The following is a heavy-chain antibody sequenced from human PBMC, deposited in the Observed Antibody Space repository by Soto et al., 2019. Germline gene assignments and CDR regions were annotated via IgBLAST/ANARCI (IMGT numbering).Heavy chain of an antibody. D-gene: IGHD4-17*01. CDR1: GGSISSYY. Sequence: QVQLQESGPGLVKPSETLSLTCTVSGGSISSYYWSWIRQPPGKGLEWIGYIYYSGSTNYNPSLKSRVTISVDTSKNQFPLKLSSVTAADTAVYYCARRYGDASDYWGQGTLVTVSS. CDR3: ARRYGDASDY. J-gene: IGHJ4*02. CDR2: IYYSGST. V-gene: IGHV4-59*08.